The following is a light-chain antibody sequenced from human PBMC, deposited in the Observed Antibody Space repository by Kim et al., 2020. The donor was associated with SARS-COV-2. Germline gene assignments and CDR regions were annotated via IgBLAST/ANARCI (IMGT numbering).Light chain of an antibody. J-gene: IGKJ2*01. V-gene: IGKV1-8*01. Sequence: AIRITQSPSSLSASTGDRVTITCRAGQGVSSYLAWYQQKPGKAPKLLIYAASTLQSGVPSRFSGSGSGTDFTLTISCLQSEDFAPYYCHQYYSYPYPFGQGTKLEI. CDR1: QGVSSY. CDR3: HQYYSYPYP. CDR2: AAS.